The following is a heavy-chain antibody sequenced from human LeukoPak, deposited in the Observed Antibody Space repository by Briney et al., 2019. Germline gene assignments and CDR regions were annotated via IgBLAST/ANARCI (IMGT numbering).Heavy chain of an antibody. D-gene: IGHD2-2*01. Sequence: GGSLRLSCAASGFALSRYWMSWVRQAPGKGLEWVANINQDGSEKYYVDSVKGRFTISRDNAKNSLYLQMNSLRAEDTAVYYCATRVQLFPWGQGTLVTVSS. J-gene: IGHJ5*02. V-gene: IGHV3-7*01. CDR3: ATRVQLFP. CDR2: INQDGSEK. CDR1: GFALSRYW.